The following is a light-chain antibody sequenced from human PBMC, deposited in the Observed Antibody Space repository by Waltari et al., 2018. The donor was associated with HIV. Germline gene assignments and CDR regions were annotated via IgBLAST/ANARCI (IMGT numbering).Light chain of an antibody. CDR1: SSAVGGYNS. Sequence: QSALTQPASVSGSPGQSITIPCTGTSSAVGGYNSVSRTQKNPGQAPKLMIYYVSNRPSGVSNRFSGSKSGNTASLTISGLQAEDEADYYCSSYTSSSTLDYVFGTGTKVTVL. CDR2: YVS. CDR3: SSYTSSSTLDYV. V-gene: IGLV2-14*03. J-gene: IGLJ1*01.